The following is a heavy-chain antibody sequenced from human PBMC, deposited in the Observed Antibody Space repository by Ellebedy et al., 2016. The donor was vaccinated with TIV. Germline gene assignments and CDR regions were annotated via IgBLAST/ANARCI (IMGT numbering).Heavy chain of an antibody. Sequence: AASVKVSCRASGYIFSGYYMHWLRQAPGHRLEWMGWINAKTGGTNYAQPFHGRVTMTRDTSIGTPFMELISLRSDDTAVYYCARGVVPSAEDDAFDVWGQGSMVTVSS. CDR1: GYIFSGYY. CDR2: INAKTGGT. D-gene: IGHD2-2*01. CDR3: ARGVVPSAEDDAFDV. J-gene: IGHJ3*01. V-gene: IGHV1-2*02.